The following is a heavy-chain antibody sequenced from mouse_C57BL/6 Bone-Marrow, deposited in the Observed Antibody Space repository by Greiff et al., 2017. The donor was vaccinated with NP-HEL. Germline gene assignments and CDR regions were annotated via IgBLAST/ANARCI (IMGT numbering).Heavy chain of an antibody. D-gene: IGHD1-1*01. CDR2: ISDGGSYT. V-gene: IGHV5-4*01. CDR1: GFTFSSYA. Sequence: EVKLMESGGGLVKPGGSLKLSCAASGFTFSSYAMSWVRQTPEKRLEWVATISDGGSYTYYPDNVKGRFTISRDNAKNNLYLQMSHLKSEDTAMYYCARDRSVVAKWDYYAMDYWGQGTSVTVSS. CDR3: ARDRSVVAKWDYYAMDY. J-gene: IGHJ4*01.